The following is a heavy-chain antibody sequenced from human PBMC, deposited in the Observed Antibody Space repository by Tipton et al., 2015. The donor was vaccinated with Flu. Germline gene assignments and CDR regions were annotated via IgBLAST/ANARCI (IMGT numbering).Heavy chain of an antibody. V-gene: IGHV1-18*01. CDR1: GYTFTNYG. D-gene: IGHD5-24*01. CDR2: VSSHNGNT. CDR3: ARDGDGYNY. Sequence: QLVQSGGEVKKPGASVKVSCKASGYTFTNYGISWVRQAPGQGLEWMGWVSSHNGNTNYAQNLQGRVTMTTDTSTSTVYMELRSLRFDDTAVYFCARDGDGYNYWGQGTLVTVSS. J-gene: IGHJ4*02.